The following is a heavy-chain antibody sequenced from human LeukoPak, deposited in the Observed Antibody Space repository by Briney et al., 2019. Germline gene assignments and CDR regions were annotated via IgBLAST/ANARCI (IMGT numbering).Heavy chain of an antibody. CDR1: GGSISSYY. J-gene: IGHJ4*02. D-gene: IGHD3-22*01. Sequence: SETLSLTCTVSGGSISSYYRSWIRQPPGKGLEWIGEINHSGSTNYNPSLKSRVTISVDTSKNQFSLKLSSVTAADTAVYYCARANYDRKPEDDYWGQGTLVTVSS. CDR2: INHSGST. V-gene: IGHV4-34*01. CDR3: ARANYDRKPEDDY.